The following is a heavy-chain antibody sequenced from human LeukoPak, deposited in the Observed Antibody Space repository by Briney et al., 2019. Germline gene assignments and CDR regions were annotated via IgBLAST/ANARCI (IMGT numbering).Heavy chain of an antibody. Sequence: GGSLRLSCAASGFTFSSYEMNWVRQAPGKGLEWVSYISSSGSTIYYADSVKGRFTISRDNAKNSLYLQMNSLRAEDTAVYYCARDVRYYYGSSGYYGIDYWGQGTLVTVSS. CDR2: ISSSGSTI. CDR3: ARDVRYYYGSSGYYGIDY. D-gene: IGHD3-22*01. J-gene: IGHJ4*02. V-gene: IGHV3-48*03. CDR1: GFTFSSYE.